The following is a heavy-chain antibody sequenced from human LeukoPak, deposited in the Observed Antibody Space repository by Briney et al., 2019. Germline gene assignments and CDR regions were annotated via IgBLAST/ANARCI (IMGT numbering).Heavy chain of an antibody. J-gene: IGHJ6*02. D-gene: IGHD4/OR15-4a*01. Sequence: SVKVSCKASGGTFSSYAISWVRQAPGQGLEWMGGIIPIFGTANYAQKFQGRVTITADKSTSTAYMELSSLRSEDTAVYYCARARMVLIYYYGMDVWGQGTTVTVSS. CDR2: IIPIFGTA. V-gene: IGHV1-69*06. CDR1: GGTFSSYA. CDR3: ARARMVLIYYYGMDV.